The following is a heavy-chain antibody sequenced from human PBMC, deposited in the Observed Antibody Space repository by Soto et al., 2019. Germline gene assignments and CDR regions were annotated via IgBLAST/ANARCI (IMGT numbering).Heavy chain of an antibody. CDR1: GFTFSSYS. Sequence: EVQLVESGGGLVQPGVSLRLSCAASGFTFSSYSMNWVRQAPGKGLEWVSYISSSSSTIYYADSVKGRFTISRDNAKHSLYLQMNSLRDEDTAVYYCARDAKLLVPSTYFQHWGQGTLVTVSS. CDR2: ISSSSSTI. D-gene: IGHD6-19*01. CDR3: ARDAKLLVPSTYFQH. J-gene: IGHJ1*01. V-gene: IGHV3-48*02.